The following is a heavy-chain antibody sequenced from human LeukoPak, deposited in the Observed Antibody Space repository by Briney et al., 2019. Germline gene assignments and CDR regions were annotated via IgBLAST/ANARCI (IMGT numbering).Heavy chain of an antibody. CDR2: ISGTGGRT. D-gene: IGHD6-13*01. Sequence: GGSLRLSCAASGFSFSSYAMGWVRQAPGEGLEWVPSISGTGGRTYYADSVKGRFTISRDNSRNTLSLQMNSLRVEDTAVYFCAKGPYSDSSEWFQYWGQGTLVTVSS. J-gene: IGHJ1*01. CDR3: AKGPYSDSSEWFQY. CDR1: GFSFSSYA. V-gene: IGHV3-23*01.